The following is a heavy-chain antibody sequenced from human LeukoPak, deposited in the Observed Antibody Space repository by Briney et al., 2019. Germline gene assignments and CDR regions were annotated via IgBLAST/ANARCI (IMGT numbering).Heavy chain of an antibody. CDR1: GGSISSSY. D-gene: IGHD2-15*01. V-gene: IGHV4-59*08. CDR3: ARRGFYSGGTCLTFDL. J-gene: IGHJ4*02. Sequence: SETLSLTCTVSGGSISSSYWSWIRQPPGKGLEWIGYIYYSGTTNYNPSLKSRLTISVDTSKNQFSLKLSSVTAADTAVYYCARRGFYSGGTCLTFDLWGQGTLVTVSS. CDR2: IYYSGTT.